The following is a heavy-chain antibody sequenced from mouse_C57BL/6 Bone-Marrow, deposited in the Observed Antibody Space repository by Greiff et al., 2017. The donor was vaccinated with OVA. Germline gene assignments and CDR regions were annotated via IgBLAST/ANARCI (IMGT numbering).Heavy chain of an antibody. CDR1: GYTFTSYG. V-gene: IGHV1-81*01. Sequence: LQQSGAELARPGASVKLSCKASGYTFTSYGISWVKQRTGQGLEWIGEIYPRSGNTYYNEKFKGKATLTADKSSSTAYMELRSLTSEDSAVYLCARRRYFYWSSYVDWWAYGGQGTGVTVCA. J-gene: IGHJ3*01. CDR2: IYPRSGNT. CDR3: ARRRYFYWSSYVDWWAY. D-gene: IGHD1-1*01.